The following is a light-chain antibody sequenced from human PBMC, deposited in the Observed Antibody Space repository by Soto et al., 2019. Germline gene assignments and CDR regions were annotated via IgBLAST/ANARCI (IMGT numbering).Light chain of an antibody. CDR2: AAS. CDR3: QQSYSTPGT. V-gene: IGKV1-39*01. CDR1: QSISSY. Sequence: DIQMTQSPSSLSASVGDRVTITCRASQSISSYLNWYQQKPGKAPNLLIYAASSLQSGVPSRFSGSGSGTDFTLTISNLQPEDFATYYCQQSYSTPGTFGQGTKLEIK. J-gene: IGKJ2*01.